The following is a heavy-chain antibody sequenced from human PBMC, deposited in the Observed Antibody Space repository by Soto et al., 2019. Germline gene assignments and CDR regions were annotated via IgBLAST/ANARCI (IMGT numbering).Heavy chain of an antibody. CDR2: ISYDGSNK. J-gene: IGHJ3*02. V-gene: IGHV3-30*04. D-gene: IGHD1-26*01. CDR3: AKGGVGSTSNAFDI. Sequence: QVQLVESGGGVVQPGRSLRLSCAASGFTFNRYALNWVRQAPGKGLEWVAIISYDGSNKYYADSVKGRFTISRDNSKNTLYLQMNSLRAEDTAVYYCAKGGVGSTSNAFDIWGQGTMVTVSS. CDR1: GFTFNRYA.